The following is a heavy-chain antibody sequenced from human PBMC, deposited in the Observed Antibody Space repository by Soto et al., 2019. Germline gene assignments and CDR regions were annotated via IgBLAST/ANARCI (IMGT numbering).Heavy chain of an antibody. Sequence: PSETLSLSCFVSGYSITAGGYYWSWIRHHPGKGLEWIGSFYSSGSIIYNPSLGSRVSISGDTSSNQFSMSLTSVTAADTARYYCARMYSSGSGWFHPWGQGTLVTVSS. CDR1: GYSITAGGYY. J-gene: IGHJ5*02. D-gene: IGHD6-19*01. CDR3: ARMYSSGSGWFHP. V-gene: IGHV4-31*03. CDR2: FYSSGSI.